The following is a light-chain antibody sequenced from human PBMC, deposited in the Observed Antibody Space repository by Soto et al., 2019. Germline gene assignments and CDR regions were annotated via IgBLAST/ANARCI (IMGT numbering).Light chain of an antibody. CDR3: QQYHNWPPLT. CDR1: QSVNSN. V-gene: IGKV3-15*01. CDR2: GAS. J-gene: IGKJ4*01. Sequence: EIVMTQSPATLSVSPGERATLSCRASQSVNSNLAWYQQKPGQAPRLLIYGASTRATGIPARFSGSGSGTEFTLTISSLQSEDFAVYYCQQYHNWPPLTFGGGTKVETK.